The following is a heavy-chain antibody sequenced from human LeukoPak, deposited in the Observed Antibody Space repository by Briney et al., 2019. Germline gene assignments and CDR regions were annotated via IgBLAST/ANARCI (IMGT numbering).Heavy chain of an antibody. D-gene: IGHD6-13*01. Sequence: GGSLRLSCAASGFTFSSYAMSWVRQAPGKGLEWVSDISGSGGSTYYADSVKGRFTISRDNSKNTRYLQMNRLRAEDTAVYYCAKRGLAAALFRWGQGTLVTVSS. CDR3: AKRGLAAALFR. CDR2: ISGSGGST. CDR1: GFTFSSYA. J-gene: IGHJ4*02. V-gene: IGHV3-23*01.